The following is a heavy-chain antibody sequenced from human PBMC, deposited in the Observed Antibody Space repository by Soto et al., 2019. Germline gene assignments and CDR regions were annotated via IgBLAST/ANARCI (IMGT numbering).Heavy chain of an antibody. D-gene: IGHD6-13*01. J-gene: IGHJ6*02. Sequence: ASVKVSCKASGYSFTAFHMHWVRQAPGQGLEWMGWISAYNGNTNYAQKLQGRVTMTTDTSTSTAYMELRSLRSDDTAVYYCARDLLSHSSSWYGSLYYYYYGMDVWGQGTTVTVSS. CDR3: ARDLLSHSSSWYGSLYYYYYGMDV. V-gene: IGHV1-18*04. CDR2: ISAYNGNT. CDR1: GYSFTAFH.